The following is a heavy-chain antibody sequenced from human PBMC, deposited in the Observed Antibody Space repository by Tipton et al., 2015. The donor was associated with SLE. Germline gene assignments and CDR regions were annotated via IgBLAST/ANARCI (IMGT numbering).Heavy chain of an antibody. Sequence: GSLRLSCAASGFTFSSYWMSWVRQAPGKGLEWVANIKQDGSKKYYVDSVKGRFTISRDNAKNSLYLQMNSLRAEDTAVYYCAKRKMYSSGWFDYWGQGTLVTVSS. V-gene: IGHV3-7*01. D-gene: IGHD6-19*01. CDR1: GFTFSSYW. CDR3: AKRKMYSSGWFDY. CDR2: IKQDGSKK. J-gene: IGHJ4*02.